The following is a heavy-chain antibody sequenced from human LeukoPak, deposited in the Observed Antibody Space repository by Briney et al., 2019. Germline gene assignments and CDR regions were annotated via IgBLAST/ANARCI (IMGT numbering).Heavy chain of an antibody. V-gene: IGHV3-9*01. J-gene: IGHJ4*02. CDR2: ISWNSGSI. D-gene: IGHD6-13*01. CDR3: AKDRYSSSWDFDY. CDR1: GFTFDDYA. Sequence: PGRSLRLSCAASGFTFDDYAMHWVQQAPGKGLEWVSGISWNSGSIGYADSVKGRFTISRDNAKNSLYLQMNSLRAEDTALYYCAKDRYSSSWDFDYWGQGTLVTVSS.